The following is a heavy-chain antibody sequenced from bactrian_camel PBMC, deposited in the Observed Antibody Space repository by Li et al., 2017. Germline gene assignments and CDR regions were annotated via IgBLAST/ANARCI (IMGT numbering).Heavy chain of an antibody. Sequence: VQLVESGGGSALAGGSVRLSCAASGYTFNTYSWFRQAPGKEREGLATLDSSGITHYADSVKGRFTISKDNVKNILYLQMDGLKPEDSALYRCAASWDVTALEALGRIARPEFGYWGEGTQVTVS. J-gene: IGHJ6*01. CDR2: LDSSGIT. D-gene: IGHD5*01. CDR1: GYTFNTY. CDR3: AASWDVTALEALGRIARPEFGY. V-gene: IGHV3S67*01.